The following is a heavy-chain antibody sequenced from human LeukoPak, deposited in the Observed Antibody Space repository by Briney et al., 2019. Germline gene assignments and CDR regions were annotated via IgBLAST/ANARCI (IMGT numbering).Heavy chain of an antibody. CDR2: ISGSGGST. V-gene: IGHV3-23*01. Sequence: GGSLRLSCVASGFTFSSYGMSWVRQAPGKGLEWVSGISGSGGSTYYADSVKCRFTISRDNSKNTLYLQMNSLRAEDTAVYYCAKAVSCSSTSCYRSYGMDVWGQGTTVTVSS. CDR3: AKAVSCSSTSCYRSYGMDV. CDR1: GFTFSSYG. D-gene: IGHD2-2*02. J-gene: IGHJ6*02.